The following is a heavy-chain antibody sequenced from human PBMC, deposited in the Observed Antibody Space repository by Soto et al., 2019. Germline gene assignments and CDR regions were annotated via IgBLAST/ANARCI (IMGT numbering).Heavy chain of an antibody. Sequence: QVQLVQSGAEVKKPGASVKVSCKASGYTFTSYAMHWVRQAPGQRLEWMGWINAGNGNTKYSQKFQGRVTITRDPSASTAYMELSSLRSEDTAVYYCARDRPFLYYFDYWGQGTLVTVSS. J-gene: IGHJ4*02. CDR1: GYTFTSYA. CDR3: ARDRPFLYYFDY. CDR2: INAGNGNT. V-gene: IGHV1-3*01.